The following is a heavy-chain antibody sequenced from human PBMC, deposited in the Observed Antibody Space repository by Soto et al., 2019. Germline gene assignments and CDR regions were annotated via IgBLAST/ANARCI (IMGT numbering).Heavy chain of an antibody. J-gene: IGHJ6*02. D-gene: IGHD3-22*01. CDR2: IYHGGTT. V-gene: IGHV4-4*02. Sequence: PSETLSLTCAVSGGSISSSNWWTWVRQSPGKGLEWIGEIYHGGTTKYNPSLKSRVTILVDKSSNQFSLKMSSVSAADTAVYYCARTSYYDSSGYYGMDVWGQGTTVTVSS. CDR1: GGSISSSNW. CDR3: ARTSYYDSSGYYGMDV.